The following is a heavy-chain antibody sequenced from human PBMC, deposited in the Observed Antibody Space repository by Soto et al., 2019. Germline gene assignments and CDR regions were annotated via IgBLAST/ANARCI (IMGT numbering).Heavy chain of an antibody. CDR2: IYPGDSDT. Sequence: GESLKISCQGSGYSFSKFWIGWLRRTPEKGLEWMALIYPGDSDTKYSPSFQGQVTVSADTSTNTAYLRLNSLRAEDAAVYYCAKDPTEVPWFDPWGQGTLVTVSS. V-gene: IGHV5-51*01. CDR1: GYSFSKFW. CDR3: AKDPTEVPWFDP. J-gene: IGHJ5*02. D-gene: IGHD2-21*02.